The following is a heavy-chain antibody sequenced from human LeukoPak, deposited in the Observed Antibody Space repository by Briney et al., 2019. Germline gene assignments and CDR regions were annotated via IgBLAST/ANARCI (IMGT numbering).Heavy chain of an antibody. CDR3: ARVVSLIVVVIDAFDI. CDR2: IKQDGSEK. J-gene: IGHJ3*02. Sequence: GGSLRLSCAASGFTFSSYWMSWVRQAPGKGLEWVANIKQDGSEKYYVDSVKGRFTTSRDNAKNSLYLQMNSLRAEDTAVYYCARVVSLIVVVIDAFDIWGQGTMVTVSS. D-gene: IGHD3-22*01. V-gene: IGHV3-7*01. CDR1: GFTFSSYW.